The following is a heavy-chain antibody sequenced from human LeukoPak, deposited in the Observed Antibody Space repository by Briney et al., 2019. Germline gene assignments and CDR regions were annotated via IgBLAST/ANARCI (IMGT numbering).Heavy chain of an antibody. Sequence: ASVKVSFKASGYSFTDSLIHWVRQAPGQGLEWMGWINPTNGGTRFAPNFQGRVTMTRDTSINTAYMELSWLTSDDSAFYYCARDLGTRSWWGWFDPWGQGTLVTVSS. V-gene: IGHV1-2*02. CDR2: INPTNGGT. D-gene: IGHD6-13*01. CDR1: GYSFTDSL. J-gene: IGHJ5*02. CDR3: ARDLGTRSWWGWFDP.